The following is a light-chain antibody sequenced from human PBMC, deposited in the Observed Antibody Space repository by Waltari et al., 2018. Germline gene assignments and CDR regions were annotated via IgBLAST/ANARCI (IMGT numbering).Light chain of an antibody. CDR2: GAS. Sequence: EIVMTQSPATLSVSPGERATLSCWASQSVTSNLAWYQQKPGQAPRLLIYGASTRATEVPGRFSGSGSGTEFTLTIDSLQSEDSAVYYCQQYNAWPPGYTFGQGTTLEI. CDR3: QQYNAWPPGYT. J-gene: IGKJ2*01. V-gene: IGKV3-15*01. CDR1: QSVTSN.